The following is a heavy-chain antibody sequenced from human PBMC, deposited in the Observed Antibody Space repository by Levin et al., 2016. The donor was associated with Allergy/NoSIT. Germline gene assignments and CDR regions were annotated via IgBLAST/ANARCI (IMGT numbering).Heavy chain of an antibody. Sequence: WIRQPPGKGLEWVALISYDGTNKYYGDSVKGRFTSSRDNSKNTLYLQMNTLRAEDTAVYYCARDRRDSSGWYMFDNWGQGTLVTVSS. J-gene: IGHJ4*02. V-gene: IGHV3-33*01. D-gene: IGHD6-19*01. CDR3: ARDRRDSSGWYMFDN. CDR2: ISYDGTNK.